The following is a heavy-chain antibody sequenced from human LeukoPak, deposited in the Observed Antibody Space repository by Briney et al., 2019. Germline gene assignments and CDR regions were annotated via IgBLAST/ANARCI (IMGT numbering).Heavy chain of an antibody. CDR3: ARDDPVGATTGIDY. V-gene: IGHV1-46*01. CDR1: GYTFTSYY. J-gene: IGHJ4*02. D-gene: IGHD1-26*01. CDR2: INPSGGST. Sequence: ASVKVSCKASGYTFTSYYMHWVRQAPGQGLEWRGIINPSGGSTSYAQTFQGRVTMTRDMSTSTVYMELSSLRSEDTAVYYCARDDPVGATTGIDYWGQGTLVTVSS.